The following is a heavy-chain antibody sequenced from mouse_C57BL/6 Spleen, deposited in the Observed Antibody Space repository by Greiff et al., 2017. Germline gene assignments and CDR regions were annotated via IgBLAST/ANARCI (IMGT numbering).Heavy chain of an antibody. CDR2: ISYDGSN. CDR3: AREDGSSRYWYFDV. Sequence: ESGPGLVKPSQSLSLTCSVTGYSITSGYYWNWIRQFPGNKLEWMGYISYDGSNNYNPSLKNRISITRDTSKNQFFLKLNSVTTEDTATYYCAREDGSSRYWYFDVWGTGTTVTVSS. J-gene: IGHJ1*03. D-gene: IGHD1-1*01. CDR1: GYSITSGYY. V-gene: IGHV3-6*01.